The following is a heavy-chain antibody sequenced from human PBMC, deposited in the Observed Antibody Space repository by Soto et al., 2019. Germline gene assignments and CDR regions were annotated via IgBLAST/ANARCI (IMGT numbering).Heavy chain of an antibody. CDR3: ARHYGDGYDYVDY. Sequence: QVQLQESGPGLVKPSETLSLTCTVSGWSINTYYWSWTRQPPGKGLEWIGYIYYRANPNYNPSLKSRVTISQDTSKNQFSLKLSSVTAADTAVYYCARHYGDGYDYVDYWGQGTLVTVSS. D-gene: IGHD5-12*01. J-gene: IGHJ4*02. CDR1: GWSINTYY. V-gene: IGHV4-59*08. CDR2: IYYRANP.